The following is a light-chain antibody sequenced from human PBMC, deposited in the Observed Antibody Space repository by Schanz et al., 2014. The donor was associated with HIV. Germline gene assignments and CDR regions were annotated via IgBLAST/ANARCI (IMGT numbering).Light chain of an antibody. J-gene: IGLJ3*02. CDR2: EVS. V-gene: IGLV2-8*01. CDR3: GSYTTATTWV. Sequence: QSALTQPPSVSGSPGQSITIPCTGTSSDVGGYDYVSWYQQHPGKAPKLMIYEVSKRPSGVPDRFSGSKSGNTASLTVSGLQAGDEADYYCGSYTTATTWVFGGGTKLTVL. CDR1: SSDVGGYDY.